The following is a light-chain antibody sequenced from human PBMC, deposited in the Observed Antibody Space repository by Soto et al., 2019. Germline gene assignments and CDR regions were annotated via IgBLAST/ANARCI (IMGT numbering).Light chain of an antibody. CDR1: QSLVHSDGNTY. CDR2: TVS. Sequence: DIVLTQTPLSAPVTLGQPASISCRSSQSLVHSDGNTYLSWLLQRPGQPPRPLIYTVSNRFSGAPDRCSGSGAGTDFTLKISRVEAEDVGVDYCMQSVQFPQTFGQGTRVEIK. V-gene: IGKV2-24*01. CDR3: MQSVQFPQT. J-gene: IGKJ1*01.